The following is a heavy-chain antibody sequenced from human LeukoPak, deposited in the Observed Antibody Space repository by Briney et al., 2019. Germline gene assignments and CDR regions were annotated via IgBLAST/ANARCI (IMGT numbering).Heavy chain of an antibody. V-gene: IGHV1-2*02. J-gene: IGHJ4*02. CDR2: INPNSGGT. CDR3: AXVKTMIIVVSLFDY. D-gene: IGHD3-22*01. CDR1: GGTFSSYA. Sequence: ASVKVSCKASGGTFSSYAISWVRQAPGQGLEWMGWINPNSGGTNYAQKFQGRVTMTRDTSISTAFMELSRLTSDDTAVYYFAXVKTMIIVVSLFDYWGQGTLVTVSS.